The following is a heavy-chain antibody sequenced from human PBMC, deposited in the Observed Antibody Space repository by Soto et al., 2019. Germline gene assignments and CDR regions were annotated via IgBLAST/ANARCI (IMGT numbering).Heavy chain of an antibody. CDR1: GYTFTGYY. V-gene: IGHV1-2*04. D-gene: IGHD3-10*01. J-gene: IGHJ3*02. CDR2: INPNSGGT. Sequence: ASVKVSCKASGYTFTGYYMHWVRQAPGQGLEWMGWINPNSGGTNYAQKFQGWVTMTRDTSISAAYMELSRLRSDDTAVYYCVRSIITMVRGVMYAFDIWGQGTMVTVSS. CDR3: VRSIITMVRGVMYAFDI.